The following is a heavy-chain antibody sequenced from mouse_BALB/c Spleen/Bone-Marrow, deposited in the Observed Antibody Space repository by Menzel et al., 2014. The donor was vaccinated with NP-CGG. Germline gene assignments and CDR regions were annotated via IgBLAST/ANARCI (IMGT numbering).Heavy chain of an antibody. D-gene: IGHD1-1*01. J-gene: IGHJ1*01. CDR3: ARSGFGTGYFYFDV. Sequence: DLVKPGPSAKLSCTASGYTFSSYWFNWIKQRLGQGLEWIGRFVPGSGSTNYNEVFKGKAKLTVDTSSATAYIQHDSLPSEDSAVYFCARSGFGTGYFYFDVWGAGTTVTVSS. CDR2: FVPGSGST. V-gene: IGHV1S41*01. CDR1: GYTFSSYW.